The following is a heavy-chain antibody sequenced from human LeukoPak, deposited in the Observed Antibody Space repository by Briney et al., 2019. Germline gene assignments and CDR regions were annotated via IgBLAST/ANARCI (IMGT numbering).Heavy chain of an antibody. Sequence: GGSLRLSCTASGFTVRSNYMSWVRQAPGKGLEWVSVLYSGTGGDTYYADSVKGRFTISRDNSKNTLYLQMNSLRAEDTAVYYCARVGYCSSTSCYYFDYWGQGTLVTVSS. CDR1: GFTVRSNY. V-gene: IGHV3-53*01. CDR2: LYSGTGGDT. D-gene: IGHD2-2*01. CDR3: ARVGYCSSTSCYYFDY. J-gene: IGHJ4*02.